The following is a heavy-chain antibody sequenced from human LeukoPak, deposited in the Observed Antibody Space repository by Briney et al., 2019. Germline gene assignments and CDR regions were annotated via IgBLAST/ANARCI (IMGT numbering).Heavy chain of an antibody. CDR2: IYHSGST. CDR1: GGSVGSGTYS. CDR3: ARDPGSPRGYFDL. V-gene: IGHV4-30-2*01. D-gene: IGHD2-15*01. Sequence: SETLSLTCTVSGGSVGSGTYSWSWIRQPPGKGLEWIGYIYHSGSTYYNPSLKSRVTISVDRSKKQFSLELSSVTAADTAVYYCARDPGSPRGYFDLWGRGTLVTVSS. J-gene: IGHJ2*01.